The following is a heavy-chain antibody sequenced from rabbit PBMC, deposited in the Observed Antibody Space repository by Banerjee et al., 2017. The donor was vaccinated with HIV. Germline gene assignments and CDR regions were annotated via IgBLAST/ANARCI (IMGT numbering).Heavy chain of an antibody. J-gene: IGHJ4*02. CDR3: MRNNEVAGVQACALQI. V-gene: IGHV1S40*01. D-gene: IGHD4-1*01. CDR1: GFSLTASDF. Sequence: SGRGLVKPGASLTLTCTASGFSLTASDFVYWVRQAPGKGLEWIACVYTGSSGNSYYANWAKGRFAIAKTSSTTVTLQMTDLTAVDSQAEYGMRNNEVAGVQACALQIWGPGTLVTVS. CDR2: VYTGSSGNS.